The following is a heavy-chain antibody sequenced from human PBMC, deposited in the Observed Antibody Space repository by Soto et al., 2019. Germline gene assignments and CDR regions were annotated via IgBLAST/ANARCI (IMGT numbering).Heavy chain of an antibody. J-gene: IGHJ5*02. D-gene: IGHD6-13*01. CDR1: GYTFTSYG. Sequence: ASVKVSCKASGYTFTSYGIHWVRQAPGQRLEWMGWINAANGDTKYSPKFQGGVTITRDTSASTAYMELSSLRSEDMAVYYCVRRHVSATGIDWFDPWGQGTLVTVSS. CDR2: INAANGDT. V-gene: IGHV1-3*01. CDR3: VRRHVSATGIDWFDP.